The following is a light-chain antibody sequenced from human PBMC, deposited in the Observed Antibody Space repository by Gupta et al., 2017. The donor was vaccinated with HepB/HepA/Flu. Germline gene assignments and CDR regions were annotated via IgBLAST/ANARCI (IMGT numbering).Light chain of an antibody. CDR1: RSNIGVGYD. CDR3: QSTENKLSGVV. J-gene: IGLJ2*01. CDR2: GKN. V-gene: IGLV1-40*01. Sequence: QSVQTQPPSMSGAPGQRVTISCTGTRSNIGVGYDVNWYQHLPGTAPKLLIYGKNNRPSGVPARFSGSKSGTSASLAIXGXQAEDEXHYYCQSTENKLSGVVFGGGTKLTVL.